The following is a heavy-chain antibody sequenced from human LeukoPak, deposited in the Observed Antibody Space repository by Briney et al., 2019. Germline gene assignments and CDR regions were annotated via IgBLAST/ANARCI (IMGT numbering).Heavy chain of an antibody. Sequence: SETLSLTCTVSGGSISSYYWSWIRQPPGKGLEWIGYIYYSGTTNYNSSLKSRVTISVDTSKNQISLKLNSVTAADTAVYYCAGGGDSGGYYYPMFDYWGQGTLVTVSS. CDR2: IYYSGTT. V-gene: IGHV4-59*01. J-gene: IGHJ4*02. CDR3: AGGGDSGGYYYPMFDY. D-gene: IGHD3-22*01. CDR1: GGSISSYY.